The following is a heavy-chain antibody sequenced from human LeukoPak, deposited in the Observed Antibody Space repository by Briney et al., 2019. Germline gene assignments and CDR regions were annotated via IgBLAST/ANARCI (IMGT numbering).Heavy chain of an antibody. V-gene: IGHV3-23*01. CDR2: INGYGSNT. Sequence: GGSLSLLCAVSGFTYGNYAMSWVRQAPGKGLEWVSTINGYGSNTYYADSVKGRFSISRDNSNNTLSLQMNSLRAEDTAVYYCAKVPDYDFWNEISASFDYWGQGTLVTVSS. CDR1: GFTYGNYA. CDR3: AKVPDYDFWNEISASFDY. J-gene: IGHJ4*02. D-gene: IGHD3-3*01.